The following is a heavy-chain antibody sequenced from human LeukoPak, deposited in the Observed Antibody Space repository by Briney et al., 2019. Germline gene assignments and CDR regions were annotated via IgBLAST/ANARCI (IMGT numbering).Heavy chain of an antibody. D-gene: IGHD4-17*01. V-gene: IGHV4-31*03. J-gene: IGHJ4*02. CDR2: IYYSGST. CDR3: ARYHDMVYGDYLDY. CDR1: GGSISSGGSC. Sequence: SQTLCLTCTVSGGSISSGGSCWGWIRQHAGEWLGWIGYIYYSGSTSYTTSPKSRVTISVYTSKNQFSLKLSSVTAADTAVYYCARYHDMVYGDYLDYWGRETLVTVSS.